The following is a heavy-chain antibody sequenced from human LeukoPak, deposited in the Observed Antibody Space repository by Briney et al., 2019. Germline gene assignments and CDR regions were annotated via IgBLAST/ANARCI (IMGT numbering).Heavy chain of an antibody. V-gene: IGHV3-7*01. CDR3: AREGQGKWELFGEVDY. Sequence: GGSLRLSCAASGFTFSSYWMSWVRQAPGKGLEWVANIKQDGSEKDYVDSVKGRFTISRDNAKNSLYLQMNSLRAEDTAVYYCAREGQGKWELFGEVDYWGQGILVTVSS. D-gene: IGHD1-26*01. J-gene: IGHJ4*02. CDR1: GFTFSSYW. CDR2: IKQDGSEK.